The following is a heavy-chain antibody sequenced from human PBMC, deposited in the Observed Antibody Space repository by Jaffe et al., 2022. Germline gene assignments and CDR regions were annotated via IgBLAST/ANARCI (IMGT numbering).Heavy chain of an antibody. CDR3: ARAGTYYYDSSGYSNFDY. CDR2: INPNSGGT. V-gene: IGHV1-2*02. CDR1: GYTFTGYY. Sequence: QVQLVQSGAEVKKPGASVKVSCKASGYTFTGYYMHWVRQAPGQGLEWMGWINPNSGGTNYAQKFQGRVTMTRDTSISTAYMELSRLRSDDTAVYYCARAGTYYYDSSGYSNFDYWGQGTLVTVSS. D-gene: IGHD3-22*01. J-gene: IGHJ4*02.